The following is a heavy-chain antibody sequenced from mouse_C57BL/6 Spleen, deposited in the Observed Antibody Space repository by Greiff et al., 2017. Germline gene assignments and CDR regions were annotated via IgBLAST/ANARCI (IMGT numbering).Heavy chain of an antibody. CDR2: IHPNSGST. D-gene: IGHD1-1*01. CDR3: ATHYYGSSFLGC. CDR1: GYTFTSYW. Sequence: QVQLQQPGAELVKPGASVKLSCKASGYTFTSYWMHWVKQRPGQGLEWIGMIHPNSGSTNYNEKFKSKATLTVDKSSSTAYMQLSSLTSEDSAVYYCATHYYGSSFLGCWGQGATLTVSS. V-gene: IGHV1-64*01. J-gene: IGHJ2*01.